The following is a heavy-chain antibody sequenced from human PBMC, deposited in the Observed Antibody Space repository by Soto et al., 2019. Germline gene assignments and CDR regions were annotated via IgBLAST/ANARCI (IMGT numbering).Heavy chain of an antibody. CDR1: GGSVTAYT. J-gene: IGHJ5*02. D-gene: IGHD2-15*01. Sequence: QVQLVQSGAELKKPGSSVKVSCKASGGSVTAYTINWVRQAPGQGLEWIGAFIPIFPTPNYAQKFQGRVTXXAAGPTNTASMELNSLTSADAAVYYCGTGAVVPAYPNWVDTWGQGTLVTVSS. V-gene: IGHV1-69*12. CDR3: GTGAVVPAYPNWVDT. CDR2: FIPIFPTP.